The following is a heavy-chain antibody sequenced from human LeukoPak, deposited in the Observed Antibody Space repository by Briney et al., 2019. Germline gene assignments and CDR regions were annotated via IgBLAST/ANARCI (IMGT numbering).Heavy chain of an antibody. Sequence: GGSLRLSCAASGFTFSSYWMSWVRQAPGKGLEWVANIKQDGSEKYYVDSVKGRFTISRDNAKNSLYLQMYSLRAEDTAVYYCAREGRYFDWLLSWFDPWGQGTLVTVSS. CDR3: AREGRYFDWLLSWFDP. D-gene: IGHD3-9*01. J-gene: IGHJ5*02. CDR1: GFTFSSYW. V-gene: IGHV3-7*03. CDR2: IKQDGSEK.